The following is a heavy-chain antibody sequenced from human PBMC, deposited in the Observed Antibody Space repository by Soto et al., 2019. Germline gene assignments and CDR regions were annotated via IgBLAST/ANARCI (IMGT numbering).Heavy chain of an antibody. CDR2: IYSGGST. Sequence: GGSLRLSCAASGFTVSSNYMSWVRQAPGKGLEWVSVIYSGGSTYYADSVKGRFTISRDNSKNTLYLQMNSLRAEDTAVYYCARSRAAVAGLDYWGQGTLVTVSS. CDR3: ARSRAAVAGLDY. CDR1: GFTVSSNY. D-gene: IGHD6-19*01. J-gene: IGHJ4*02. V-gene: IGHV3-66*01.